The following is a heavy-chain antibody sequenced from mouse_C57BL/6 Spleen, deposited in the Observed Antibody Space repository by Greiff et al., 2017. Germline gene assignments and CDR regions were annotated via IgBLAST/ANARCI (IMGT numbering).Heavy chain of an antibody. V-gene: IGHV1-55*01. CDR1: GYTFTSYW. J-gene: IGHJ2*01. D-gene: IGHD1-1*01. Sequence: QVQLQQPGAELVKPGASVKMSCKASGYTFTSYWITWVMQRPGQGLEWIGDIYPGSGSTNYNEKFKSKVTLTVDTSSSTAYMQLSSLTSEDSAVYYCAMETYYYGSRYYFDYWGQGTTLTVSS. CDR3: AMETYYYGSRYYFDY. CDR2: IYPGSGST.